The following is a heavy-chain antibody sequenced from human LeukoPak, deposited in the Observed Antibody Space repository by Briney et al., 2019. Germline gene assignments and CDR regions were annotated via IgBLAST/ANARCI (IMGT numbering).Heavy chain of an antibody. J-gene: IGHJ6*03. D-gene: IGHD6-25*01. V-gene: IGHV3-74*01. CDR2: INNDGSST. Sequence: PGGSLRLSCGASGFTFSSYWMHWVRQAPGKGLVWVSRINNDGSSTSYADSVQGRFTISRDNAKNTLYLQMNSLRAEDTAVYYCARDRGRYYMDVWGKGTTVTISS. CDR3: ARDRGRYYMDV. CDR1: GFTFSSYW.